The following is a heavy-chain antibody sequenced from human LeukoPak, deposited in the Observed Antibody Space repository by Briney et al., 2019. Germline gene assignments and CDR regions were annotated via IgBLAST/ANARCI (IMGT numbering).Heavy chain of an antibody. CDR1: GGSFSGSY. CDR2: INHSGST. J-gene: IGHJ6*03. Sequence: SETLSLTCAVYGGSFSGSYWTWIRQPPGKGLEWIGEINHSGSTNYNPSLKSRVTISADTSNNQFSLKLKSVTAADTAVYYCARALRQFGYYYYYMDVWGKGTTVTVSS. V-gene: IGHV4-34*01. D-gene: IGHD3-10*01. CDR3: ARALRQFGYYYYYMDV.